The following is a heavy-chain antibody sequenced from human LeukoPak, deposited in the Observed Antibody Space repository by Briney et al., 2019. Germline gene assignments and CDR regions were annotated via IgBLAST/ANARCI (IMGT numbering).Heavy chain of an antibody. CDR1: GGSFSGYY. J-gene: IGHJ4*02. Sequence: SETLSLTCAVYGGSFSGYYWSWIRQPPGKGLEWIGEINHSGSTNYNPSLKSRVTISVDTSKNQFSLKLSSVTAADTAVYYCARVGGSYRDIDYWGQGTLVTVSS. V-gene: IGHV4-34*01. CDR3: ARVGGSYRDIDY. CDR2: INHSGST. D-gene: IGHD3-16*02.